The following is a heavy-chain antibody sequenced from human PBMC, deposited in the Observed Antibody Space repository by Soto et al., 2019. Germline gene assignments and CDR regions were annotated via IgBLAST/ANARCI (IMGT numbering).Heavy chain of an antibody. J-gene: IGHJ4*02. V-gene: IGHV3-72*01. Sequence: EVQLVESGGGLVQPGGSLRLSCAASGLTFSDRYMDWGRQAPGKGLEWVGRIRKKTNSYTTEYAASVKGRFIISRDDSTNSLYLQMSSLKTEDTAVYYCTTVTTVDYYFDYWGQGTLVTVSS. CDR2: IRKKTNSYTT. CDR1: GLTFSDRY. D-gene: IGHD4-17*01. CDR3: TTVTTVDYYFDY.